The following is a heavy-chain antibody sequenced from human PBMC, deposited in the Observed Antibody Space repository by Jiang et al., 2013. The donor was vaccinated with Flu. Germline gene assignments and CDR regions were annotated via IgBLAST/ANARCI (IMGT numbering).Heavy chain of an antibody. V-gene: IGHV4-39*01. CDR2: ISYSGST. CDR1: GGSISTSSSY. J-gene: IGHJ5*02. D-gene: IGHD1/OR15-1a*01. CDR3: ARHGRTSPTGWFDP. Sequence: GPGLVKPSETLSLTCTVSGGSISTSSSYWGWIRQPPGKGLEWIGYISYSGSTYFNPSLKSRVTISIDTSKNQFSLKLPSVTAADTAVYYCARHGRTSPTGWFDPVGPGNPGHRLL.